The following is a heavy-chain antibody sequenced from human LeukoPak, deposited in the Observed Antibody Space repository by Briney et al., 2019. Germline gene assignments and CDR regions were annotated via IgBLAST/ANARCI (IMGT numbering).Heavy chain of an antibody. J-gene: IGHJ4*02. Sequence: ASVKVSFKASGYTFTDYYLHWVRQAPGQELEWVAYINPNSGGTNYAQKFRGRVTMTSDTSINTAYMELSRLRSDDTAVYYCARGRVIFDYWGQGSLVTVSS. CDR3: ARGRVIFDY. D-gene: IGHD2/OR15-2a*01. CDR2: INPNSGGT. CDR1: GYTFTDYY. V-gene: IGHV1-2*02.